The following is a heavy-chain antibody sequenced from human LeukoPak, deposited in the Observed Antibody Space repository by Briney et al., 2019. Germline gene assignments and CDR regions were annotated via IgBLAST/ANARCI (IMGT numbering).Heavy chain of an antibody. J-gene: IGHJ5*02. CDR3: AREIAWDYDFWSGYYKANWFDP. D-gene: IGHD3-3*01. CDR1: GGSFSGYY. V-gene: IGHV4-34*01. Sequence: SETLSLTCAVYGGSFSGYYWSWIRQPPGKGLEWIGEINHSGSTNYNPSLKSRVTISVDTSKNQFSLKLSSVTAADTAVYYCAREIAWDYDFWSGYYKANWFDPWGQGTLVTVSS. CDR2: INHSGST.